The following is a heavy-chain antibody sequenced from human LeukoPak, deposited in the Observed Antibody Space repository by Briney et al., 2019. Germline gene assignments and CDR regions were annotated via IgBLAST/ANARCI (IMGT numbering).Heavy chain of an antibody. V-gene: IGHV4-61*01. CDR3: ARGIIVVVPAAMGY. CDR1: GGSISSGSYY. CDR2: IYYSGST. J-gene: IGHJ4*02. Sequence: SETLSLTCTVSGGSISSGSYYWSWIRQPPGKGLEWIGYIYYSGSTNYNPSLKSRVTISVDTSKNQFSLKLSSVTAADTAVYYCARGIIVVVPAAMGYWGQGTLVTVSS. D-gene: IGHD2-2*01.